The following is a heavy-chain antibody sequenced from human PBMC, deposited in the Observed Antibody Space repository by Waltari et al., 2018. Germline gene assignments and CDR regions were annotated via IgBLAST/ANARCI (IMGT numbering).Heavy chain of an antibody. J-gene: IGHJ6*03. Sequence: QVQLVQSGAEVKKPGASVKVSCKASGSTFTSYYMHWVRPAPGQGLEWMGRINPNGGSTIYAQKFQGRVTMTRDTSTSTVYMELSSLRSEDTAVYYCARAHSVAGTNYYYMDVWGKGTTVTVSS. CDR3: ARAHSVAGTNYYYMDV. CDR1: GSTFTSYY. V-gene: IGHV1-46*01. D-gene: IGHD6-19*01. CDR2: INPNGGST.